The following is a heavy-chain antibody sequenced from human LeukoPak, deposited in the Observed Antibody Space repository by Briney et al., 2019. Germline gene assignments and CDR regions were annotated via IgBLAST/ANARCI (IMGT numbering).Heavy chain of an antibody. D-gene: IGHD1-26*01. Sequence: PSETLALTCTVSGGSISSYYWSWIRQPPGKGLEWIGYIYYSGSTNYNPSLKSRVTISVDTSKNQFSLKLSSVTAADTAVYYCARLGPGATLDYWGQGILVTVSS. V-gene: IGHV4-59*01. J-gene: IGHJ4*02. CDR2: IYYSGST. CDR1: GGSISSYY. CDR3: ARLGPGATLDY.